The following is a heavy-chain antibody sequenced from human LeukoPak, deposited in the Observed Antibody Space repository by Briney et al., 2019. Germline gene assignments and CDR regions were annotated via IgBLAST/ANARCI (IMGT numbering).Heavy chain of an antibody. J-gene: IGHJ5*02. CDR3: ARHRGGSPYLIGQTNLFDP. CDR2: IYYSGST. V-gene: IGHV4-39*01. Sequence: PSETLSLTCTVSGGSISSSSYYWGWIRQPPGKGLEWIGSIYYSGSTYYNPSLKSRVTISVDTSKNQFSLKLSSVTAADTAVYYCARHRGGSPYLIGQTNLFDPWGQGTLVTVSS. CDR1: GGSISSSSYY. D-gene: IGHD1-26*01.